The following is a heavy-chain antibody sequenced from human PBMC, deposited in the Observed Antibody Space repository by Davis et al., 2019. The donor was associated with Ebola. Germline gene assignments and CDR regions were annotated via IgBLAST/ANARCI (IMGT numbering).Heavy chain of an antibody. Sequence: GESLKISCAASGFTFSNYSMNWVRQAPGKGLEWVSYISSSSSTIYYADSVKGRFTISRDNAKNSLYLQMNSLRDEDTAVYYCARESSYYSVAFDIWGQGTMVTVSS. V-gene: IGHV3-48*02. J-gene: IGHJ3*02. CDR3: ARESSYYSVAFDI. CDR1: GFTFSNYS. D-gene: IGHD3-10*02. CDR2: ISSSSSTI.